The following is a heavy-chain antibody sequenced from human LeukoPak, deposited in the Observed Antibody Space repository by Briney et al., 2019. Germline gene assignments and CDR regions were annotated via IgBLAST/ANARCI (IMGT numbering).Heavy chain of an antibody. CDR1: GFTFSNYG. V-gene: IGHV3-33*01. Sequence: GGSLRLSCAASGFTFSNYGMHWVRQAPGRGLEWVSAIWYDGSNKYYADFVKGRLIISRDNSKSTLYLQMNSLRAEDTAVYYCVRGAVVGASDAFDIWGPGTMVTVSS. J-gene: IGHJ3*02. CDR2: IWYDGSNK. D-gene: IGHD1-26*01. CDR3: VRGAVVGASDAFDI.